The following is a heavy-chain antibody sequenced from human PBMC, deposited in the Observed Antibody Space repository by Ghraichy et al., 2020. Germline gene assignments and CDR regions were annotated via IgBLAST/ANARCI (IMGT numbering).Heavy chain of an antibody. Sequence: SQTLSLTCTVSGGSISSSSYYWGWIRQPPGKGLEWIGSMYYSGSTYYNPSLKSRVTISITSKNQFSLKLNSVTAADTAVYYCAIQLDYFDYWGQGTLVTVSS. CDR1: GGSISSSSYY. CDR2: MYYSGST. V-gene: IGHV4-39*01. CDR3: AIQLDYFDY. J-gene: IGHJ4*02.